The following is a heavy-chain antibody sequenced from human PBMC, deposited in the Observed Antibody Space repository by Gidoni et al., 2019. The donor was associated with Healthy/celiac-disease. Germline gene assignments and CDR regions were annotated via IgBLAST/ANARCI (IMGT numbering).Heavy chain of an antibody. D-gene: IGHD2-15*01. CDR3: ARVALRTAGYCSGGSCHSGY. J-gene: IGHJ4*02. CDR2: ISSSSSYI. Sequence: EVQLVESGGGLVTPGGSLRLSCAASGFTFSSYSMTWVRQAPGKGLEWVSSISSSSSYIYYADSVKGRFTISRDNAKNSLYLQMNSLRAEDTAVYYCARVALRTAGYCSGGSCHSGYWGQGTLVTVSS. V-gene: IGHV3-21*01. CDR1: GFTFSSYS.